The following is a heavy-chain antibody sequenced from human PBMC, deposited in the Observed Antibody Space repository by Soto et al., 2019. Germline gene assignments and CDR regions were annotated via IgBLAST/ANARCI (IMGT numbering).Heavy chain of an antibody. CDR1: GFPFSSYA. V-gene: IGHV3-23*01. D-gene: IGHD3-3*01. CDR3: AKEVRFLEWFPYYYYGMDV. CDR2: ISGSGGST. Sequence: GGSLRLSCASSGFPFSSYAMSWVRPAPGKGLEWVSAISGSGGSTYYADSVKGRFTISRDNSKNTLYLQMNSLRAEDTAVYYCAKEVRFLEWFPYYYYGMDVWGQGTTVTVSS. J-gene: IGHJ6*02.